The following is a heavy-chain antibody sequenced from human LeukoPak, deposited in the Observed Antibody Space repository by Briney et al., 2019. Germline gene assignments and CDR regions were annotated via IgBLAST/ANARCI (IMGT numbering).Heavy chain of an antibody. J-gene: IGHJ4*02. CDR1: GYTFTGYY. D-gene: IGHD6-19*01. Sequence: ASVKVSCXASGYTFTGYYMHWVREAPGQGLEWMGRINPNSGGTNYAQKFQGRVTMTRDTSISTAYMELSRLRSDDTAVYYCARRAVAGYYFDYWGQGTLVTVSS. CDR3: ARRAVAGYYFDY. V-gene: IGHV1-2*06. CDR2: INPNSGGT.